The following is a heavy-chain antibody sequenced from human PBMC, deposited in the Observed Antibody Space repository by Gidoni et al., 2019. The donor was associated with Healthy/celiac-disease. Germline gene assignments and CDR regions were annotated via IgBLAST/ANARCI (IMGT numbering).Heavy chain of an antibody. D-gene: IGHD6-6*01. CDR1: GFTVSSNY. CDR3: ASSAQIGEGAFDI. J-gene: IGHJ3*02. CDR2: IYSGGST. Sequence: EVQLVESGGGLVQPGGSLRLSCAASGFTVSSNYMSWVRQAPGKGLEWVSGIYSGGSTYYADSVKGRFTISRDNSKNTLYLQMNSLRAEDTAVYYCASSAQIGEGAFDIWGQGTMVTVSS. V-gene: IGHV3-66*01.